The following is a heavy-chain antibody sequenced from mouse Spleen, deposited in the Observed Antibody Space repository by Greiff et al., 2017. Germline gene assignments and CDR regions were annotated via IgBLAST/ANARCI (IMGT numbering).Heavy chain of an antibody. V-gene: IGHV5-17*01. Sequence: EVKLVESGGGLVKPGGSLKLSCAASGFTFSDYGMHRVRQAPEKGLEWVAYISSGSSTIYYADTVKGRFTISRDNAKNTLFLQMTSLRSEDTAMYYCAKHYDGSYGAMDYWGQGTSVTVSS. CDR1: GFTFSDYG. D-gene: IGHD1-1*01. CDR3: AKHYDGSYGAMDY. CDR2: ISSGSSTI. J-gene: IGHJ4*01.